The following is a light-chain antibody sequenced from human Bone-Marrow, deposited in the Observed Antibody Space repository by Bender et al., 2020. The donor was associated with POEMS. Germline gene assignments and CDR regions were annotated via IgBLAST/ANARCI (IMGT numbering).Light chain of an antibody. CDR1: SSDVGGYNY. CDR2: EVT. CDR3: ASWDDRPSGLFWV. V-gene: IGLV2-14*01. Sequence: QSALTQPASVSGSPGQSITISCTGTSSDVGGYNYVSWYQQHPGKAPTLIIYEVTRRPSGVPDRFSGSKSGNTASLAITGLQAEDEGDYYCASWDDRPSGLFWVFGGGTKLTVL. J-gene: IGLJ3*02.